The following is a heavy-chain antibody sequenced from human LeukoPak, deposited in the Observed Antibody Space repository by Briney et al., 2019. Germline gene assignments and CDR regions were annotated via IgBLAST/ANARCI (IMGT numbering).Heavy chain of an antibody. CDR2: IYYSGST. D-gene: IGHD2-2*01. J-gene: IGHJ4*02. CDR1: GGSISSYY. CDR3: ARGHCSSTSCFFDY. V-gene: IGHV4-59*01. Sequence: SSETLSLTCTVSGGSISSYYWSWIRPPPGKGQEWIGYIYYSGSTNYNPSLKSRVTISVDTSKNQFSLKLSSVTAADTAVYYCARGHCSSTSCFFDYWGQGTLVTVSS.